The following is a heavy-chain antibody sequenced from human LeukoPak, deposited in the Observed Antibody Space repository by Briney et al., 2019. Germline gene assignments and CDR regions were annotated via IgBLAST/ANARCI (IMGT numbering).Heavy chain of an antibody. Sequence: PGGSLRLSCAASGFTFSSYGMHWVRQAPGKGLEWVAVISYDGSNKYYADSVKGRFTISRDNSKNTLYLQMNSLRAEDTAVYYCATATAYSSGWVYGMDAWGQGTTVTVSS. CDR1: GFTFSSYG. V-gene: IGHV3-30*03. D-gene: IGHD6-19*01. J-gene: IGHJ6*02. CDR3: ATATAYSSGWVYGMDA. CDR2: ISYDGSNK.